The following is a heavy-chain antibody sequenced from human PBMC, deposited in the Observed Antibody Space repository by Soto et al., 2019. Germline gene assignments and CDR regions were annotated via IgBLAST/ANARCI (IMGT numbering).Heavy chain of an antibody. CDR2: IYSAGGT. V-gene: IGHV3-53*01. Sequence: PGGSLRLSCAVSGFTVSSNYMTWVRQAPGKGLQWVSGIYSAGGTYYADSVKGRFTISRDNSKSTVYLQMNSLRAEDTAVYYCAKGDSYYDFMLGGWGQGTLVTVSS. D-gene: IGHD3-3*01. J-gene: IGHJ1*01. CDR3: AKGDSYYDFMLGG. CDR1: GFTVSSNY.